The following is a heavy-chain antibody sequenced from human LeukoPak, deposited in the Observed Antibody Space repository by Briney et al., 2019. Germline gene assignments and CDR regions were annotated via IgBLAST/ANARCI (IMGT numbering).Heavy chain of an antibody. Sequence: ASVKVSCKASGYTFTGYYMHWVRQAPGQGLEWMGWINPNSGGTNYAQKFQGRVTMTRDTSISTAYMELSRLRSDDTAVYYCARDPERWLQLFAFDIWGQGTMVTVSS. CDR2: INPNSGGT. CDR1: GYTFTGYY. V-gene: IGHV1-2*02. D-gene: IGHD5-24*01. CDR3: ARDPERWLQLFAFDI. J-gene: IGHJ3*02.